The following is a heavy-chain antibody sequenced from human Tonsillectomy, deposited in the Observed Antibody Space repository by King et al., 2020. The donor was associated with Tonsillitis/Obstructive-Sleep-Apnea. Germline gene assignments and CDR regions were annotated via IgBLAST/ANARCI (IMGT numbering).Heavy chain of an antibody. CDR3: ARDTPTDRVIDH. J-gene: IGHJ4*02. D-gene: IGHD3-10*01. CDR2: INPGSGVT. Sequence: QLVQSGAEVKKPGASVKVSCEASGYTFIRYYMHWVRQPPGQGLEWMGIINPGSGVTTYAQKFQGRVTVTRDTSTSTVYMELNGLRSEDTAVYYGARDTPTDRVIDHWGQGTLVTVSS. CDR1: GYTFIRYY. V-gene: IGHV1-46*01.